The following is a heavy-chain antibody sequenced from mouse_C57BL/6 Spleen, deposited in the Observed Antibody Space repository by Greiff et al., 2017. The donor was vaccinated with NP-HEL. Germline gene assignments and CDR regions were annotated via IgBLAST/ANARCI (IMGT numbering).Heavy chain of an antibody. D-gene: IGHD2-4*01. J-gene: IGHJ4*01. Sequence: VQLQQSGPELVKPGASVKIPCKASGYTFTDYNMDWVKQSHGKSLEWIGDINPNNGGTIYNQKFKGKATLTVDKSSSTAYMELRSLTSEDTAVYYCARGDYDYDGSYYAMDYWGQGTSVTVSS. CDR3: ARGDYDYDGSYYAMDY. CDR1: GYTFTDYN. V-gene: IGHV1-18*01. CDR2: INPNNGGT.